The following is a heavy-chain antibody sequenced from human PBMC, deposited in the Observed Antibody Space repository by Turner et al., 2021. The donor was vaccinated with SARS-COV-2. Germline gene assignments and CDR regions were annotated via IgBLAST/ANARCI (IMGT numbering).Heavy chain of an antibody. D-gene: IGHD4-17*01. CDR3: ARHEYGDYFDF. V-gene: IGHV4-39*01. CDR1: NASIVTRDFN. CDR2: VSYRGKT. J-gene: IGHJ4*02. Sequence: QVQLQESGPGLMKPSETLSLTCSVSNASIVTRDFNWAWVRQPPGKGLEWIGDVSYRGKTFYNSSLRSRLTISRDTSKNQFFLKLNSVTAADTAVYFCARHEYGDYFDFWGQGKLVTVSS.